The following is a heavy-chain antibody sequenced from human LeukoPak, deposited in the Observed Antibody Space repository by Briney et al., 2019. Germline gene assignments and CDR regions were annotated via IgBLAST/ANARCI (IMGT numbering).Heavy chain of an antibody. CDR2: ISGSGGST. Sequence: GGSLRLSCAASGFTFSDYGMSWVRQAPGKGLEWVSAISGSGGSTYYADSVKGRFTISRDNSKNTLYLQMNSLRAEDTAVYYCAKDYDRNYYDSSGFFDYWGQGTLVTVSS. CDR3: AKDYDRNYYDSSGFFDY. V-gene: IGHV3-23*01. CDR1: GFTFSDYG. D-gene: IGHD3-22*01. J-gene: IGHJ4*02.